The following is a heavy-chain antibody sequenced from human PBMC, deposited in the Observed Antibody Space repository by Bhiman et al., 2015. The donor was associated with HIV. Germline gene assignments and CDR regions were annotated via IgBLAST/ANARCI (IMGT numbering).Heavy chain of an antibody. CDR3: ARVFHYGSGTYYKTSLDY. J-gene: IGHJ4*02. D-gene: IGHD3-10*01. CDR2: ISSSSSII. Sequence: EVQLVESGGGLVQPGGSLRLSCAASGFTFSSYSMNWVRQAPGKGLKWVSYISSSSSIIYYADSVKGRFTISRDNAKNSLYLQMNSLRAEDTAVYYCARVFHYGSGTYYKTSLDYWGQGTLVTVSS. CDR1: GFTFSSYS. V-gene: IGHV3-48*01.